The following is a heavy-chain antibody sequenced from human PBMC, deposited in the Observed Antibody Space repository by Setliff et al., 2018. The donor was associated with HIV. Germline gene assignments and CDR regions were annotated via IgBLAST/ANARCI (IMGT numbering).Heavy chain of an antibody. D-gene: IGHD3-3*01. CDR1: GFDFNNYA. CDR3: ARDTRFLESLYGVTDYFLMDV. V-gene: IGHV3-30*04. J-gene: IGHJ6*03. Sequence: GGSLRLSCAASGFDFNNYAMHWVRQTPGKGLAWVAVISFDGRDKYHADSVKGRFTISRDNSKSTLYLQMTSLRLEDTAVYYCARDTRFLESLYGVTDYFLMDVWGKGTTVTVSS. CDR2: ISFDGRDK.